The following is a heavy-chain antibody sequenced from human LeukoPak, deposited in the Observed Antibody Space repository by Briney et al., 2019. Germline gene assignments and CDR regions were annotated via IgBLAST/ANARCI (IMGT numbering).Heavy chain of an antibody. CDR1: GGSVFSSSYY. Sequence: SETLSLTCTVSGGSVFSSSYYWVWIRQPPGKGLEWIGSIYYDGSTYYNTSLKSRVTISVDTSENQSSLDLSSVTAADTAVYHCARAPYVYYYDNKPHWFDPWGQGTLVTVSS. D-gene: IGHD3-22*01. J-gene: IGHJ5*02. CDR2: IYYDGST. CDR3: ARAPYVYYYDNKPHWFDP. V-gene: IGHV4-39*07.